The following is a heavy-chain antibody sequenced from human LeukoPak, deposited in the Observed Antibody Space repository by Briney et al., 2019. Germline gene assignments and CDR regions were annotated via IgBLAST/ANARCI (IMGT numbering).Heavy chain of an antibody. CDR2: INPNSGDT. J-gene: IGHJ4*02. Sequence: ASVKVSCKASGYTFTAYYIHWVRQAPGQGLEWMAFINPNSGDTYSAPQFQGRVTMTGDTFSRTASLERSWLSSDDTAVYYCATGVATAYTYWGQGTLVTVSS. CDR1: GYTFTAYY. CDR3: ATGVATAYTY. V-gene: IGHV1-2*02. D-gene: IGHD5-18*01.